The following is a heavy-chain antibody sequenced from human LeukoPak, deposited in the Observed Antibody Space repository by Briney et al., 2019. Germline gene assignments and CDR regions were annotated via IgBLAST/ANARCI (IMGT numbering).Heavy chain of an antibody. Sequence: SETLSLTCTVSGGSISNEYWSWIRQPPGKGLEWIGYIYNSGGTNYNPSLKSRVTISGDTSKNQFSLKLSSVTAADTAVYYCARGAYGDYYFNPWGQGALVTVSS. J-gene: IGHJ4*02. CDR3: ARGAYGDYYFNP. CDR2: IYNSGGT. CDR1: GGSISNEY. V-gene: IGHV4-59*01. D-gene: IGHD4-17*01.